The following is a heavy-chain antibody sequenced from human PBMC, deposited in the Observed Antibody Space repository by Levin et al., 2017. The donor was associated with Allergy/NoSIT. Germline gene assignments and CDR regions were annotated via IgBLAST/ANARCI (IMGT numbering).Heavy chain of an antibody. CDR3: AREAVAGPDY. J-gene: IGHJ4*02. D-gene: IGHD6-19*01. V-gene: IGHV3-48*01. CDR2: ISSSSSTI. CDR1: GFTFSSYS. Sequence: LSLTCAASGFTFSSYSMNWVRQAPGKGLEWVSYISSSSSTIYYADSVKGRFTISRDNAKKSLYLQMNSLRAEDKAVYYCAREAVAGPDYWGQGTLVTVSS.